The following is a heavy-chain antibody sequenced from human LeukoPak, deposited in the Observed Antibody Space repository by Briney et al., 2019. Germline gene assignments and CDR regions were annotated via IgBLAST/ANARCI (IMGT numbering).Heavy chain of an antibody. Sequence: GGSLRLSCAASGFTFDDYAMHWVRQAAGKGLEWVAVISWNSGRIGYADSVKGRFTISRDNAKNSLYLQMNSLRAEDTALYYCAKALYYYDSSGLPDYWGQGTLVTVSS. D-gene: IGHD3-22*01. CDR2: ISWNSGRI. V-gene: IGHV3-9*01. CDR1: GFTFDDYA. CDR3: AKALYYYDSSGLPDY. J-gene: IGHJ4*02.